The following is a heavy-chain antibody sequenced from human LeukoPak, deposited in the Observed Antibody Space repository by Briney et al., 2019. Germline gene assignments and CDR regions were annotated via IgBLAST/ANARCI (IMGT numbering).Heavy chain of an antibody. CDR1: GFTFSSYS. D-gene: IGHD3-3*01. V-gene: IGHV3-48*04. CDR3: ARASDDFWRVYYMDV. J-gene: IGHJ6*03. Sequence: PGGSLRLSCAASGFTFSSYSMNWVRQAPGKGLEWVSYISSSSSSTIYYADSVKGRFTISRDNAKNSLYLQMNSLRAEDTAVYYCARASDDFWRVYYMDVWGKGTTVTVSS. CDR2: ISSSSSSTI.